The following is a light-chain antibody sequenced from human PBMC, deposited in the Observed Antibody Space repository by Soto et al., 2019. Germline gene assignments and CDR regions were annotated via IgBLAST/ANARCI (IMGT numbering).Light chain of an antibody. CDR2: AAT. CDR1: QGISTF. CDR3: QKYNSAPYT. J-gene: IGKJ2*01. Sequence: DIQMTQSPSSLSASVGDRVTISCRASQGISTFLAWYQQKPGSIPKLLIYAATTLQSGVPSRFSGSGSGTDFNLTISSLQPEDIATDYCQKYNSAPYTFGQGTKLEIK. V-gene: IGKV1-27*01.